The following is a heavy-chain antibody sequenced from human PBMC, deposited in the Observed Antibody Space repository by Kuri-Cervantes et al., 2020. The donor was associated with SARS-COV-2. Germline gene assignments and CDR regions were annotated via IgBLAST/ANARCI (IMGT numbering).Heavy chain of an antibody. V-gene: IGHV3-30*03. CDR1: GFAFSGSA. CDR3: ARAGSGNYYIPFYYFGQDV. J-gene: IGHJ6*02. D-gene: IGHD3-10*01. CDR2: ISSDGSIR. Sequence: GESLKISCEASGFAFSGSAMHWVRQAPGKGLEWVALISSDGSIRHYGDSVKGRFIISREDSKNTLYLQMNSLRVEDTAVYYCARAGSGNYYIPFYYFGQDVWGQGITVTVSS.